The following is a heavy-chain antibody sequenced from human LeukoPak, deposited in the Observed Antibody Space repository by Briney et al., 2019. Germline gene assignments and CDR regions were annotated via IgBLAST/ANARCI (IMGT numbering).Heavy chain of an antibody. CDR1: GYTFTSYG. D-gene: IGHD2-15*01. V-gene: IGHV1-18*01. CDR2: ISAYNGNT. CDR3: ARDRCSGGSCAFDY. J-gene: IGHJ4*02. Sequence: ASVKVSCKASGYTFTSYGISWVRQATGQGLEWKGWISAYNGNTNYAQKLQGRVTMTTDTSTSTAYLELRSLRSDDTAVYYCARDRCSGGSCAFDYRGQGTLVTVSS.